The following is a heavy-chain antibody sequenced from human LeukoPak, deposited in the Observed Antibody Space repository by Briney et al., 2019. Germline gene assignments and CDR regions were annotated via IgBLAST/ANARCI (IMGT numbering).Heavy chain of an antibody. CDR2: ISYDGSNK. V-gene: IGHV3-30*18. CDR3: AKETLWFGNLWFDP. Sequence: GGPLRLSCAASGFTFSSYGMHWVRQAPGKGLEWVAVISYDGSNKYYADSVKGRFTISRDNSKNTLYLQMNSLRAEDTAVYYCAKETLWFGNLWFDPWGQGTLVTLFS. CDR1: GFTFSSYG. J-gene: IGHJ5*02. D-gene: IGHD3-10*01.